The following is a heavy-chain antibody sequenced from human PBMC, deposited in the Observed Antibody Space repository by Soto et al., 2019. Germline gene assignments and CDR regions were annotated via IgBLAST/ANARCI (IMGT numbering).Heavy chain of an antibody. V-gene: IGHV4-59*01. CDR2: IYYSGST. D-gene: IGHD5-12*01. CDR3: AREQYSGYGSMDV. CDR1: GGSISSYY. J-gene: IGHJ6*03. Sequence: PSETLSLTCTVSGGSISSYYWSWIRQPPGKGLEWIGYIYYSGSTNYNPSLKSRVTISVDTSKNQFSLKLSSVTAADTAVYYCAREQYSGYGSMDVWGKGTTVTVSS.